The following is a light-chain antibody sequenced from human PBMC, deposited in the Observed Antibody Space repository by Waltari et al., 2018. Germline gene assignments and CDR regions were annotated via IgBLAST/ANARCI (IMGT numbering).Light chain of an antibody. CDR2: AAS. V-gene: IGKV3-20*01. CDR1: QSVSSSP. Sequence: EIVLTQSPGTLSLSPGERATPSCRASQSVSSSPLAWYQQKPGQAPRLLIYAASRRATGIPDRISGSGSETDFTLTLSSLEPEDFAVYYCQQHGSSPFTFGQGTKVEIK. J-gene: IGKJ2*01. CDR3: QQHGSSPFT.